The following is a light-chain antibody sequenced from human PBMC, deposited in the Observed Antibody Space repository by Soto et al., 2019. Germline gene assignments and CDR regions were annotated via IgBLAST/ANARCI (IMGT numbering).Light chain of an antibody. CDR1: SSDVGGYNH. CDR3: CSTAGNYTLV. V-gene: IGLV2-11*01. Sequence: QSALTQPRSVSGSPGQSVTISCTGTSSDVGGYNHVSWYQHHPNKAPKFMLYDVSKRPSGVPDRFSGSKSGNTASLTISGLQAEDEADYYCCSTAGNYTLVFGGGTKVTVL. CDR2: DVS. J-gene: IGLJ2*01.